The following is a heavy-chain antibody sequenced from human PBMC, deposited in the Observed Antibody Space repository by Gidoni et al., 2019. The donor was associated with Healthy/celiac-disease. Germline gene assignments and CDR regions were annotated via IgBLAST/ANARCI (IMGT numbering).Heavy chain of an antibody. CDR1: GFTFDDYT. D-gene: IGHD1-1*01. Sequence: EVQLVESGGVVVQPGGSLRLSCAASGFTFDDYTMHWVRQAPGKGLEWVSLISWDGGSTYYADSVKGRFTISRDNSKNSLYLQMNSLRTEDTALYYCAKGSADWSNWFDPWGQGTLVTVSS. V-gene: IGHV3-43*01. CDR3: AKGSADWSNWFDP. CDR2: ISWDGGST. J-gene: IGHJ5*02.